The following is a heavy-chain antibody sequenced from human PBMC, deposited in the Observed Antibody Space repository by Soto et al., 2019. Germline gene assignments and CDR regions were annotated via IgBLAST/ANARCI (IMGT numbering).Heavy chain of an antibody. Sequence: QVQLVQSGAEVKKPGASVKVSCKASGYTFTSYDIDWVRQATGQGLEWMGWMNPNSGNTGYAQKFQGRGTMTRNTSINTTFMIMSSLRSEDTAVYYCARGHYYDSSGHYVLAGFDIWGQGTMVTVSS. J-gene: IGHJ3*02. D-gene: IGHD3-22*01. CDR2: MNPNSGNT. V-gene: IGHV1-8*01. CDR3: ARGHYYDSSGHYVLAGFDI. CDR1: GYTFTSYD.